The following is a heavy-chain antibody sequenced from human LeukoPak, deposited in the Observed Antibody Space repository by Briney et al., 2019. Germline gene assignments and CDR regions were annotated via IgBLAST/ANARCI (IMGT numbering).Heavy chain of an antibody. V-gene: IGHV4-59*01. CDR2: IYYSGST. CDR1: GGSISSYY. J-gene: IGHJ4*02. CDR3: ARLGPDTAMVEMDWIDY. Sequence: PSETLSLTCTVSGGSISSYYWSWIRQPPGKGLEWIGYIYYSGSTNYNPSLKSRVTISVDTSKNQFSLKLSSVTAADTAVYYCARLGPDTAMVEMDWIDYWGQGTLVTVSS. D-gene: IGHD5-18*01.